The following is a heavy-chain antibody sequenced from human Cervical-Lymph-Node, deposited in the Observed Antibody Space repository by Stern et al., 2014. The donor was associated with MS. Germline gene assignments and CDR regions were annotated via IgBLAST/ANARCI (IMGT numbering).Heavy chain of an antibody. J-gene: IGHJ4*02. CDR1: GYTFIRHY. CDR2: INPNDRVR. Sequence: QVQLVESGAEVKKPGASVKISCKASGYTFIRHYMHWVRQAPGQGLEWMGIINPNDRVRSYAHKFEGRVPMTRDTYKSTVYMELSSLRFEDTAFYYCARQDGLFDYWGQGTLVTVSS. V-gene: IGHV1-46*01. CDR3: ARQDGLFDY.